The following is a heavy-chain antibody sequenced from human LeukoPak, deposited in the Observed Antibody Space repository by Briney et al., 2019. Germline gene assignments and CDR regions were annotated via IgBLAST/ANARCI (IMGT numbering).Heavy chain of an antibody. CDR1: GYTFTGYY. D-gene: IGHD1-26*01. J-gene: IGHJ1*01. CDR2: ISAYNGNT. Sequence: ASVKVSCKASGYTFTGYYMHWVRQAPGQGLEWMGWISAYNGNTNYAQKLQGRVTMTTDTSTSTAYMELRSLRSDDTAVYYCARDREPVGATTAQHWGQGTLVTVSS. CDR3: ARDREPVGATTAQH. V-gene: IGHV1-18*04.